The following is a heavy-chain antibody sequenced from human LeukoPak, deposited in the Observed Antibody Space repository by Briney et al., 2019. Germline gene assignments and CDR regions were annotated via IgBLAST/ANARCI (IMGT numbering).Heavy chain of an antibody. V-gene: IGHV4-34*01. CDR3: ASLRGNYYDSSGYYVDH. CDR1: GGSFSGYY. Sequence: SETLSLTCAVYGGSFSGYYWSWIRQPPGKGLEWIGEINHSGSTNYNPSLKSRVTISVDTSKNQFSLKLSSVTAADTAVYYCASLRGNYYDSSGYYVDHWGQGTLVTVSS. D-gene: IGHD3-22*01. CDR2: INHSGST. J-gene: IGHJ4*02.